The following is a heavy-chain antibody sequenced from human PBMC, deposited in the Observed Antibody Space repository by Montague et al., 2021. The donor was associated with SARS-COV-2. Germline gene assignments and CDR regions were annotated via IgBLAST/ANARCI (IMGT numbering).Heavy chain of an antibody. J-gene: IGHJ4*02. D-gene: IGHD3/OR15-3a*01. V-gene: IGHV3-7*01. CDR3: ARFPRGSGTGWLDY. CDR1: GFTSGDYQ. Sequence: SLRLSCAASGFTSGDYQMTWVRQAPGKGLQWVANINQDETAKTYVDSVKGRFTISRDNAKNSLILQMSSLKDEDTAVYYCARFPRGSGTGWLDYWGQGTPVTVSS. CDR2: INQDETAK.